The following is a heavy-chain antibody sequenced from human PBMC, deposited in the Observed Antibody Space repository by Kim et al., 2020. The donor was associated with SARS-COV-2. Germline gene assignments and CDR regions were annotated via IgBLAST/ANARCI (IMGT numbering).Heavy chain of an antibody. Sequence: GGSLRLSCAASGFTFSGYHMHWVRQAPGKGLEYVSAITNNGDSTYYANSVKGRFTISRDNSKNTLYLQMGSLRPEDMAIYYCARRYATGQPFDYWGQGTLVTVSS. J-gene: IGHJ4*02. CDR1: GFTFSGYH. CDR2: ITNNGDST. CDR3: ARRYATGQPFDY. V-gene: IGHV3-64*01. D-gene: IGHD2-2*01.